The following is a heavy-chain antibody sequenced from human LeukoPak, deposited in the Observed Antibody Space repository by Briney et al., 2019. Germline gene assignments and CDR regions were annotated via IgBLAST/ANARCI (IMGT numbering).Heavy chain of an antibody. CDR3: AKDQKLEPFHY. D-gene: IGHD1-1*01. CDR2: IQYDGIDK. CDR1: GFTFSDYG. Sequence: LSGGSLRLSCAAPGFTFSDYGMHWVRQAPGEGLEWVAFIQYDGIDKFYADSVQGRFTVSRDNSKNTVYLQMNSLRVEDTAVYYCAKDQKLEPFHYWGQGTLATVSS. J-gene: IGHJ4*02. V-gene: IGHV3-30*02.